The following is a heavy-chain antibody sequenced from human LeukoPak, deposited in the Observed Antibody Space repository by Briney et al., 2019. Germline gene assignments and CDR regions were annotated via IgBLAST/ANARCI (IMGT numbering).Heavy chain of an antibody. CDR3: ARRSRSNYYGSGSYDY. J-gene: IGHJ4*02. Sequence: SETLSLTCAVYGGSFSGYYWSWIRQPPGKGLEWIGEINRSGSTNYNPSLKSRVTISVDTSKNQFSLKLSSVTAADTAVYYCARRSRSNYYGSGSYDYWGQGTLVTVSS. CDR1: GGSFSGYY. V-gene: IGHV4-34*01. D-gene: IGHD3-10*01. CDR2: INRSGST.